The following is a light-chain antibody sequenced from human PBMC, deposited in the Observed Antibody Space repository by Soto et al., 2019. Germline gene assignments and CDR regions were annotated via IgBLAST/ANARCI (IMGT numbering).Light chain of an antibody. V-gene: IGKV4-1*01. Sequence: DIVMTQSPDSLAVSLGDRATINCKSSQSVLYSSNNKNYLVWYQQKPGQPPKLLIYWASTRESGVPDRFSGSGSGTDFTLTISSLQAEDVAVYYCQQYYSTPLTFGGGTKVDI. CDR3: QQYYSTPLT. J-gene: IGKJ4*01. CDR1: QSVLYSSNNKNY. CDR2: WAS.